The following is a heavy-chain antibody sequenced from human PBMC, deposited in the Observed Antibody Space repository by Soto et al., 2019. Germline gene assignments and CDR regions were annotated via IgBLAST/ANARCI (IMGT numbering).Heavy chain of an antibody. CDR3: ARDRGSNWGLNDAFDI. CDR1: GFTVSNNY. CDR2: IYSGGYT. D-gene: IGHD7-27*01. V-gene: IGHV3-53*01. J-gene: IGHJ3*02. Sequence: GSLRLSCAVSGFTVSNNYMSWVRQAPGKGLEGVSVIYSGGYTAYGDSVKGRFTISRDNSKNTLYLQMNSLRADDTAVYYCARDRGSNWGLNDAFDIWGQGTVVTVSS.